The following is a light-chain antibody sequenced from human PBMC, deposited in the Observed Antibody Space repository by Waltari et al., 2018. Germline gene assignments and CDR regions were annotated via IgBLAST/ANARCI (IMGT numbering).Light chain of an antibody. CDR3: QQYYSTPIT. V-gene: IGKV4-1*01. CDR2: WAS. CDR1: QNVLYKSNRKSF. J-gene: IGKJ4*01. Sequence: DIVMTQSPDSLAVSLGERATINCKSSQNVLYKSNRKSFLAWYQQKPGQHPRLLLYWASTRGSGIPDRFSGSGSGTDFTLTISSLQAEDAAVYFCQQYYSTPITFGGGTRVEIK.